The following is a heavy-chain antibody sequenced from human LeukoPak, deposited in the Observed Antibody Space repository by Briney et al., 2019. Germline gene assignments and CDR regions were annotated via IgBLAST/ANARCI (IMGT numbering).Heavy chain of an antibody. V-gene: IGHV3-30*02. CDR1: GFTFSSCG. CDR3: AKDGWSCTANSCPQYYYYMAV. CDR2: IRYDGSNK. Sequence: PGGSLRLSCAASGFTFSSCGMHWVRQAPGKGLEWVAFIRYDGSNKYYADSVKGRFTISRDNSKNTMYLQMNSLRAEDTAVYYCAKDGWSCTANSCPQYYYYMAVWGKGTTVTVSS. D-gene: IGHD2-8*02. J-gene: IGHJ6*03.